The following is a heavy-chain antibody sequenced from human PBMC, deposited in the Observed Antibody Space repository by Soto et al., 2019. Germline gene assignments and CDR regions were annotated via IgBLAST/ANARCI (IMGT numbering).Heavy chain of an antibody. CDR3: AHAYGGRSLY. V-gene: IGHV2-5*02. CDR2: IYWDDSK. D-gene: IGHD1-26*01. J-gene: IGHJ4*02. Sequence: QITLKESGPTLVKPTQTLTLTCTFSGFSLTTDRVGVGWIRQPPGEALEWLAVIYWDDSKTYRPSLESRLTITKDPSKNQVALTMTHMDSLDTATYYFAHAYGGRSLYWGQGTLVTVSS. CDR1: GFSLTTDRVG.